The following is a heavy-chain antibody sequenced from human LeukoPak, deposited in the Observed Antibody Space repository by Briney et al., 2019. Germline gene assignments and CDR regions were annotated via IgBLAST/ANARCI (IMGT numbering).Heavy chain of an antibody. CDR1: GGTFSSYA. CDR3: ARDLGGSSGY. Sequence: GASVKVSCKASGGTFSSYAISWVRQAPGQGLEWMGRIIPIFGTANYAQKFQGRVTITTDESTSTAYMELSSLRAEDTAVYYCARDLGGSSGYWGQGTLVTVSS. V-gene: IGHV1-69*05. D-gene: IGHD2-15*01. J-gene: IGHJ4*02. CDR2: IIPIFGTA.